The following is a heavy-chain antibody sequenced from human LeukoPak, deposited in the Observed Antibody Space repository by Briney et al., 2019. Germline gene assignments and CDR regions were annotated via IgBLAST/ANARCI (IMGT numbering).Heavy chain of an antibody. CDR3: ARVSGYHWESFYDY. CDR2: IYVSGTT. CDR1: GASISSHY. D-gene: IGHD5-12*01. Sequence: SETLSLTCSVSGASISSHYWSWIRQPAGKGLEWIGRIYVSGTTNYNPSLKSRVTISVDTSKNQFSLKLRSVTAADTAVYYCARVSGYHWESFYDYWGQGTLVTVSS. J-gene: IGHJ4*02. V-gene: IGHV4-4*07.